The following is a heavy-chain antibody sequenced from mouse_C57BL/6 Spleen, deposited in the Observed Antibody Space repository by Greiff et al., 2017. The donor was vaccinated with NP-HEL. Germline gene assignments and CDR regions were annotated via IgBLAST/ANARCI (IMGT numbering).Heavy chain of an antibody. CDR1: GYTFTSYW. CDR2: IYPGSGST. D-gene: IGHD1-1*01. J-gene: IGHJ4*01. Sequence: QVQLQQPGAELVKPGASVKMSCKASGYTFTSYWITWVKQRPGQGLEWIGDIYPGSGSTNYNEKFKSKATLTVDTSSSTAYMQLSSLTSEDSAVYYCARGDYGSSWGYAMDYWGQGTSVTVSS. CDR3: ARGDYGSSWGYAMDY. V-gene: IGHV1-55*01.